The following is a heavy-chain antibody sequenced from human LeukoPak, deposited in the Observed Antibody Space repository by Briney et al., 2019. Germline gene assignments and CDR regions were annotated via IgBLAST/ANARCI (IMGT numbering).Heavy chain of an antibody. CDR1: GGSFSGYY. Sequence: SETLSLTCAVYGGSFSGYYWSWIRQPPGKGPEWIGEINRSGSTNYNPSLKRRVTISVDTSKNQFSLKLSSVTAADTAVYYCARGPRRSGGYYSNYYYGMDVWGQGTTVTVSS. V-gene: IGHV4-34*01. CDR2: INRSGST. D-gene: IGHD3-10*01. J-gene: IGHJ6*02. CDR3: ARGPRRSGGYYSNYYYGMDV.